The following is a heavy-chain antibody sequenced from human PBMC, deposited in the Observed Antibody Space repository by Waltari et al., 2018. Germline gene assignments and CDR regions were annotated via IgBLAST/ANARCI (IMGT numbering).Heavy chain of an antibody. CDR3: AGDRAIGLFFDY. Sequence: QVQLQESGQGLVQPSGTLSLTCAVSGDSISGNYWWSWVRQSPEKGLEWIGQVHHSGKTHYNPSLQSRVTISLDKPKNQFSLNLNSVTAADTAVYYCAGDRAIGLFFDYWGRGTLVTVSS. J-gene: IGHJ4*02. D-gene: IGHD2-2*01. V-gene: IGHV4-4*02. CDR2: VHHSGKT. CDR1: GDSISGNYW.